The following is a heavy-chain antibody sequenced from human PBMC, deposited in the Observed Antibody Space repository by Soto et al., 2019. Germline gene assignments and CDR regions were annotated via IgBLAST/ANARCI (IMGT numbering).Heavy chain of an antibody. D-gene: IGHD6-13*01. CDR2: INPNSGGT. CDR3: ATNPWGAVAAAGYYYGMDV. Sequence: APGQGLEWMGWINPNSGGTNYAQKFQGWVTMTRDTSISTAYMELSRLRSDDTAVYYCATNPWGAVAAAGYYYGMDVWGQGTTVTVSS. J-gene: IGHJ6*02. V-gene: IGHV1-2*04.